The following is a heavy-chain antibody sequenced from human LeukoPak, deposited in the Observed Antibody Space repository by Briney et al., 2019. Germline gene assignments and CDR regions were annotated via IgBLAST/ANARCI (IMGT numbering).Heavy chain of an antibody. CDR1: GYTFTDYY. D-gene: IGHD3-3*01. CDR2: VDSEDGET. V-gene: IGHV1-69-2*01. J-gene: IGHJ4*02. Sequence: ASVKISCKVSGYTFTDYYMHWVQQAPGKGLEWMGLVDSEDGETIYAEKFQGRVTITADTSTDTAYMELSSLRSEDTAVYYCATGSRFLEWLPIYWGQGTLVTVSS. CDR3: ATGSRFLEWLPIY.